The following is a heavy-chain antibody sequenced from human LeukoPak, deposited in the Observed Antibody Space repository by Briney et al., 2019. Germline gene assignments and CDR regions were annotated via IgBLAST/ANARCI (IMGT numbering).Heavy chain of an antibody. CDR3: ARDSHCSSTSCYGPHFGY. V-gene: IGHV3-64*01. J-gene: IGHJ4*02. Sequence: GGSLRLSCAASGFTFRTYAMQWVRQAPEKRPEYVSGISGNGGNTYYANSVEGRFTISRDNSKNTLYLQMGSLRAEGTAVYYCARDSHCSSTSCYGPHFGYWGQGTLVTVSS. CDR2: ISGNGGNT. D-gene: IGHD2-2*01. CDR1: GFTFRTYA.